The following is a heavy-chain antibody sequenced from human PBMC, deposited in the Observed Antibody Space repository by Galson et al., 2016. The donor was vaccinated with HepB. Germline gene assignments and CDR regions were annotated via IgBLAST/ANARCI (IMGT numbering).Heavy chain of an antibody. CDR3: ARIGYGDYWAGIMDV. CDR1: GASISINNW. J-gene: IGHJ6*02. CDR2: IYHSGST. Sequence: SETLSLTCAVSGASISINNWWSWVRQPPGKGLEWIGEIYHSGSTYYNPSLKSRVTISVDRSKNQFSLKLSSVTAADTAVYYCARIGYGDYWAGIMDVWGQGTTVTVSS. V-gene: IGHV4-4*02. D-gene: IGHD4-17*01.